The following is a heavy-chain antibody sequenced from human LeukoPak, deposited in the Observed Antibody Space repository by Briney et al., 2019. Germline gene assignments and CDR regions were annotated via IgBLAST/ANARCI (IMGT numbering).Heavy chain of an antibody. V-gene: IGHV3-21*01. Sequence: GGSLRLSCVASGFSFSRYTMNWVRQAPGKGLEWVSSISFSSGDIYYADSMKGRFTITRDNAKNSPYLQMNSLRAEDTAVYYCARDKQWLVSGYFDYWGQGTLVTVSS. CDR3: ARDKQWLVSGYFDY. CDR2: ISFSSGDI. CDR1: GFSFSRYT. J-gene: IGHJ4*02. D-gene: IGHD6-19*01.